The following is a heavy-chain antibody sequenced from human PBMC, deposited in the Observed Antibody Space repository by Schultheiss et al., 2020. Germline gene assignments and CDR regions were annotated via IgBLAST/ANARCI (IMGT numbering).Heavy chain of an antibody. CDR1: GFTFSSYA. CDR3: AKDLRWYSVAGTPLDY. J-gene: IGHJ4*02. V-gene: IGHV3-23*01. D-gene: IGHD6-19*01. Sequence: GESLKISCAASGFTFSSYAMSWVRQAPGKGLEWVSAISGSGGSTYYADSVKGRFTISRDNSKNTLYLQMNSLRAEDTAVYYCAKDLRWYSVAGTPLDYWGQGTLVTVSS. CDR2: ISGSGGST.